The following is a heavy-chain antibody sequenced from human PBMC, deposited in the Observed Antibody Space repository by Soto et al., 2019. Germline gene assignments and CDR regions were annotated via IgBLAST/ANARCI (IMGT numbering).Heavy chain of an antibody. D-gene: IGHD3-22*01. J-gene: IGHJ4*02. CDR3: ARGDYYDSSGYHILPRY. Sequence: SETLSLTCAVYGGSFSGYYWSWIRQPPGKGLEWIGEINHSGSTNYNPSLKSRVTISVDTSKNQFSLKLSSVTAADTAVYYCARGDYYDSSGYHILPRYWGQGTLVTVSS. CDR2: INHSGST. CDR1: GGSFSGYY. V-gene: IGHV4-34*01.